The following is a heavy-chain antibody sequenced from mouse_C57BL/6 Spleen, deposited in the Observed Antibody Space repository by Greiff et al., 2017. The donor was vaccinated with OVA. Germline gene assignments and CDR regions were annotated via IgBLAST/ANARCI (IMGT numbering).Heavy chain of an antibody. J-gene: IGHJ2*01. CDR3: ARALYGNYPDY. V-gene: IGHV1-50*01. CDR1: GYTFTSYW. Sequence: QVQLQQPGAELVQPGASVKLSCKASGYTFTSYWMQWVKQRPGQGLEWIGEIDPSDSYTNYNQKFKGKATLTVDTSSSTDYLQLSSLTSEDSAVYYCARALYGNYPDYWGQGTTLTVSS. CDR2: IDPSDSYT. D-gene: IGHD2-1*01.